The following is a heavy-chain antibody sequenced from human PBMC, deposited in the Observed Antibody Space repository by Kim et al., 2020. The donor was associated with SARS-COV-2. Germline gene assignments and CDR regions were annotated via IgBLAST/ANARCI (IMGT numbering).Heavy chain of an antibody. D-gene: IGHD3-10*01. CDR3: VTYGILRGAPLEY. Sequence: YNNPSLKTRVTMSVDTAKNQFSLKVSSVTAADTAVYYCVTYGILRGAPLEYWRHGTLVTVSS. V-gene: IGHV4-39*01. J-gene: IGHJ4*01.